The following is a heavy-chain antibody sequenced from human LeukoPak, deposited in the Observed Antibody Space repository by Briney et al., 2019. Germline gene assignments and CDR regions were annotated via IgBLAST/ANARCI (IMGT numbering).Heavy chain of an antibody. V-gene: IGHV3-23*01. CDR2: ISGSGDNT. CDR1: GFSFSSYA. J-gene: IGHJ4*02. CDR3: AKRSGYTTGWFFDF. D-gene: IGHD6-19*01. Sequence: GGSLRLSCAASGFSFSSYAMSWIRQAPGKGLEWVSSISGSGDNTYYAESVKGRFTISRDNSKNTLFLQMNSLRAEDTAVFYCAKRSGYTTGWFFDFWGQGTLVTVSS.